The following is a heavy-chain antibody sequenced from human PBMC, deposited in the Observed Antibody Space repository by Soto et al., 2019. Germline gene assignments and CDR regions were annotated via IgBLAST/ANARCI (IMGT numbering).Heavy chain of an antibody. CDR2: ISSSSSTI. J-gene: IGHJ4*02. Sequence: ESGGGLVQPGGSLRLSCAASGFTFSSYSMNWVRQAPGKGLEWVSYISSSSSTIYYADSVKGRFTISRDNAKNSLYLQMNSLRDEDTAVYYCARDRVMITFGGVIGLDYWGQGTLVTVSS. CDR3: ARDRVMITFGGVIGLDY. D-gene: IGHD3-16*02. V-gene: IGHV3-48*02. CDR1: GFTFSSYS.